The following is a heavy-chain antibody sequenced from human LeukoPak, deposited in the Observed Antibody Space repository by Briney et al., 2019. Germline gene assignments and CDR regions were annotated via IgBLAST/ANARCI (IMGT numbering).Heavy chain of an antibody. Sequence: PGRSLRLSCAASGFTFSSYGMHWVRQAPGKGLEWVAVISYDGSNKYYADSVKGRFTISRDNSKNTLYLQMNGLRAEDTAVYYCAKVSPQGGYDQYFDYWGQGTLVTVSS. CDR2: ISYDGSNK. J-gene: IGHJ4*02. CDR1: GFTFSSYG. CDR3: AKVSPQGGYDQYFDY. V-gene: IGHV3-30*18. D-gene: IGHD5-12*01.